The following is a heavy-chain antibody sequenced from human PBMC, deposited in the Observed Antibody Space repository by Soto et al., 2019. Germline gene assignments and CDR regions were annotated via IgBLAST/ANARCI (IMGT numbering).Heavy chain of an antibody. CDR3: ARHGTPSVQELGFDF. J-gene: IGHJ4*02. D-gene: IGHD4-4*01. Sequence: QVQLVQSGGGEVQPGTSLTLSCAASGFPFSHYAMHWVRQAPGKGLEWLAIISHDATNQFSADSIKGRFTISRDNPRNTLLLQMYRLRPEDTAVYYCARHGTPSVQELGFDFWGQGTLVTVSS. V-gene: IGHV3-30-3*01. CDR1: GFPFSHYA. CDR2: ISHDATNQ.